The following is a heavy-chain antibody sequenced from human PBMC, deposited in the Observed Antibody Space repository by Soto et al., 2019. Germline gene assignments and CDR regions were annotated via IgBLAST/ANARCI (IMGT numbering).Heavy chain of an antibody. CDR1: GFTFNNFG. J-gene: IGHJ4*02. D-gene: IGHD3-22*01. V-gene: IGHV3-30*18. Sequence: PGGSLRLSCAASGFTFNNFGMHWVRQAPGTGLEWVAVISYDGNNKKYADSVKGRFTISRDNSKNTLYLQMNSLRAEDTAVYYCAKSPGMYYYDSSCYYHYDYWGQGTLVTVSS. CDR3: AKSPGMYYYDSSCYYHYDY. CDR2: ISYDGNNK.